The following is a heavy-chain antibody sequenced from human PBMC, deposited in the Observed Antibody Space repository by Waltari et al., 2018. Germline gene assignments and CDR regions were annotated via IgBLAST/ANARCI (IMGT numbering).Heavy chain of an antibody. J-gene: IGHJ5*02. CDR1: GGSISSYY. Sequence: QVQLQESGPGLVKPSETLSLTCTVSGGSISSYYWSWIRQPPGKGLEWIGYIYYSGSTNDNPSLKSRVTISVDTSKNQFSLKLSSVTAADTAVYYCARADGGYVGWFDPWGQGTLVTVSS. V-gene: IGHV4-59*01. D-gene: IGHD5-12*01. CDR2: IYYSGST. CDR3: ARADGGYVGWFDP.